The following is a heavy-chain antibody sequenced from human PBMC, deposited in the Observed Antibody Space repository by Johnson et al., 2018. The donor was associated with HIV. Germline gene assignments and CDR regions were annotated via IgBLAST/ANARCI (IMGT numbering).Heavy chain of an antibody. CDR3: AKDQYRKLTTVAGI. V-gene: IGHV3-66*01. J-gene: IGHJ3*02. D-gene: IGHD4-17*01. Sequence: VQLVESGGGVVQPGRSLRLSCGASGFSVSNNYMNWVRQAPGKGLEWVSVIYSGGSTYYADSVRGRFTISRDNSKNTVYLQMNSLRDEDTAVYYCAKDQYRKLTTVAGIWGQGTMVTVSS. CDR2: IYSGGST. CDR1: GFSVSNNY.